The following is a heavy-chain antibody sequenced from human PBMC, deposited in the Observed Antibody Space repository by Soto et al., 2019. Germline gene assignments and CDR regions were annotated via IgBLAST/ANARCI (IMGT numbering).Heavy chain of an antibody. V-gene: IGHV4-61*08. CDR3: ARGEDAFFYYGLDV. Sequence: SETLSLTCTVSGGSVNSGGYYWSWIRRPPGKGLEWIAYIYDTGISGYTPSTSYNPSLKSRVTMSVDTSKSQFSLKLTSVTAADTAVYYCARGEDAFFYYGLDVWGQGITVTVSS. J-gene: IGHJ6*02. CDR1: GGSVNSGGYY. CDR2: IYDTGISGYTPST.